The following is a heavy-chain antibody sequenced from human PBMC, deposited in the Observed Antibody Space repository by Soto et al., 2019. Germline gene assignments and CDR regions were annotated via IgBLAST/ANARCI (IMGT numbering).Heavy chain of an antibody. J-gene: IGHJ4*02. CDR3: ASRFFDR. V-gene: IGHV4-39*01. CDR1: GDSISNSSFF. Sequence: SETLSLTRTLSGDSISNSSFFWGWVRQPPGKGLEWIGSIFHSGSTYYNPSLKSRVTISVDTSKNQFSLKLSSVTAADTAVYYCASRFFDRWGQGTLVTVSS. CDR2: IFHSGST.